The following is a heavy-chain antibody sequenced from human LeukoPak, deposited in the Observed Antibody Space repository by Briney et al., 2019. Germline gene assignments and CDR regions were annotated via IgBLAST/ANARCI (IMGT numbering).Heavy chain of an antibody. J-gene: IGHJ4*02. CDR2: INPSGGST. CDR3: ARDLWGLHDYGDYGGLVDY. CDR1: GYTFTSYY. V-gene: IGHV1-46*01. Sequence: ASVKVSSKASGYTFTSYYMHWVRQAPGQGLEWMGIINPSGGSTSYAQKFQGRVTMTRDTSTSTVYMELSSLRSEDTAVYYCARDLWGLHDYGDYGGLVDYWGQGTLVTVSS. D-gene: IGHD4-17*01.